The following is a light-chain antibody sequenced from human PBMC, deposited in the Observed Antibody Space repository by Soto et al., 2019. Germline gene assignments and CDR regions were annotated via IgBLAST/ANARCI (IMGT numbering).Light chain of an antibody. CDR2: GAS. V-gene: IGKV3-20*01. CDR3: QQANSFPLT. J-gene: IGKJ4*01. CDR1: QSVSSSS. Sequence: EIVLTQSPGTLSLSPGERATLSCRASQSVSSSSLAWYQQKPGQAPRLLIYGASSRATGIPDRFSGSGSGTDFTLTISRLEPEDSATYFCQQANSFPLTFGGGTIIEIK.